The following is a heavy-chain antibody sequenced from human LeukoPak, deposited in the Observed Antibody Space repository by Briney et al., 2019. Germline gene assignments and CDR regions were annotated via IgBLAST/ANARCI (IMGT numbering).Heavy chain of an antibody. CDR1: GYTFTSYD. CDR2: ITPNSGNT. CDR3: ARGREQWLVQIINYYYYYGMDV. Sequence: ASVKVSCKASGYTFTSYDINWVRQAPGQGLEWMGGITPNSGNTGYAQKFQGRVTMTRNTSISTAYMELSSLRSEDTAVYYCARGREQWLVQIINYYYYYGMDVWGQGTTVTVSS. J-gene: IGHJ6*02. V-gene: IGHV1-8*01. D-gene: IGHD6-19*01.